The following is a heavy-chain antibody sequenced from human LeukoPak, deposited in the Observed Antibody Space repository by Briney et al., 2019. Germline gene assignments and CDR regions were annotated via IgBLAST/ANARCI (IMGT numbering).Heavy chain of an antibody. CDR2: ISYDGSNK. D-gene: IGHD6-13*01. CDR1: GFTFSSYA. V-gene: IGHV3-30-3*01. CDR3: ARVRAAGPYFDY. J-gene: IGHJ4*02. Sequence: GGSLRLSCAASGFTFSSYATHWVRQAPGKGLEWVAVISYDGSNKYYADSVKGRFTISRDNSKNTLYLQMNSLRAEDTAVYYCARVRAAGPYFDYWGQGTPVTVSS.